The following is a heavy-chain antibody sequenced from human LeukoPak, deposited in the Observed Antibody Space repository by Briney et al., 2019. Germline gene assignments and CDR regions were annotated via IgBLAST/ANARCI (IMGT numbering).Heavy chain of an antibody. D-gene: IGHD5-24*01. V-gene: IGHV4-59*08. Sequence: SEPLSLTCTVSGGSISNYYWSWIRQPTGKGLEWIGYIHSSGRTKYDPSLESRVTISIDTSMNQFSLKVSSVTAPDTAVYYCARHQDGYGDYFDFWGQGILVTVSS. J-gene: IGHJ4*02. CDR1: GGSISNYY. CDR3: ARHQDGYGDYFDF. CDR2: IHSSGRT.